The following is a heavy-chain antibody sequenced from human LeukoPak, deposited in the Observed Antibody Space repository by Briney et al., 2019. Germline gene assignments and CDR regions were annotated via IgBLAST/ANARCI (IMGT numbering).Heavy chain of an antibody. D-gene: IGHD3-10*01. Sequence: LSGGSLRLSCAASGFTFSSYAMSWVRQAPGKGLEWVSAISGSGGSTYYADSVKGRFTISRDNSKNTLYLQMNSLRAEDTAVYYCAKPPIGMVRGGSPLENWFDPWGQGTLVTVSS. V-gene: IGHV3-23*01. CDR2: ISGSGGST. J-gene: IGHJ5*02. CDR3: AKPPIGMVRGGSPLENWFDP. CDR1: GFTFSSYA.